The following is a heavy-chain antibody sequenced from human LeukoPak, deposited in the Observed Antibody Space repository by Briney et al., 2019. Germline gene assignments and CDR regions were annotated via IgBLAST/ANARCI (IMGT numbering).Heavy chain of an antibody. D-gene: IGHD1-26*01. V-gene: IGHV3-20*04. Sequence: GGSLRLSCAASGFTFDDYGMSWVRQAPGKGLEWVSGINWNGGSTGYADSVKGRFTISRDNAKNSLYLQMNSLRAEDTAVYYCAKDGGTHYDHWGQGTLVTVSS. CDR2: INWNGGST. CDR1: GFTFDDYG. CDR3: AKDGGTHYDH. J-gene: IGHJ4*02.